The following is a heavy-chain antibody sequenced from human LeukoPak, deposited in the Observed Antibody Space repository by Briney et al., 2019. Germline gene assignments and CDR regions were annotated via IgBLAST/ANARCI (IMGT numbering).Heavy chain of an antibody. CDR3: AGERGEEYSSGWYKTNFFYN. Sequence: SKTLSLTCTVSGDSFTSVTDYWAWIRQPPGKGLEWIASGDYSGGTYYNPSLESRVAISADMSKKQISLKLASVTGADTAVYYCAGERGEEYSSGWYKTNFFYNWGQGIRVTVSS. CDR2: GDYSGGT. D-gene: IGHD6-19*01. J-gene: IGHJ4*02. CDR1: GDSFTSVTDY. V-gene: IGHV4-39*07.